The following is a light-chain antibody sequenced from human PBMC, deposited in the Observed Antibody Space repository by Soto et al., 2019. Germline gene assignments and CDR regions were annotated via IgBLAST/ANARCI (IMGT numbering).Light chain of an antibody. V-gene: IGKV1-33*01. CDR1: QDIKNY. CDR3: QQYDHFVT. CDR2: DAS. Sequence: DIQMTQSPSSLAASVGDRVTITCRASQDIKNYLNWYQQKPGKAPKLLIYDASNLEIGVPSRFSGSGSGTHFIFTIDSLQPEYIATYYCQQYDHFVTFGGGTKVEF. J-gene: IGKJ4*01.